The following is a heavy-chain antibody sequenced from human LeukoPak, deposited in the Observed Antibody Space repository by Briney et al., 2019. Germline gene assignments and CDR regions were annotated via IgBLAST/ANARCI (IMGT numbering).Heavy chain of an antibody. Sequence: TSETLSLTCTVSGGSISSSSYYWGWIRQPPGKGLEWIGSIYYSGSTYYNPSLKSRVTISVDTSKNQFSLKLSSVTAADTAVYYCASQHRRYCSSTSCYPYYYYYYGMDVWGQGTTVTVSS. CDR3: ASQHRRYCSSTSCYPYYYYYYGMDV. J-gene: IGHJ6*02. CDR2: IYYSGST. D-gene: IGHD2-2*01. V-gene: IGHV4-39*01. CDR1: GGSISSSSYY.